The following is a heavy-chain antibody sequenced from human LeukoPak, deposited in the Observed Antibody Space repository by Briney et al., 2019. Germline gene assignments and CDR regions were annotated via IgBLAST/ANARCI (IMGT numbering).Heavy chain of an antibody. V-gene: IGHV4-4*02. Sequence: PSGTLSLTCAVSGGSISSSNWWSWVRQPPGKGLEWIGEIYHSGSTNYNPSLKSRVTISVDKSKNQFSLKLSSVTAADTAVYYCASSPRTMVRGVRVPFDYWGQGTLVTVSS. J-gene: IGHJ4*02. CDR2: IYHSGST. CDR3: ASSPRTMVRGVRVPFDY. CDR1: GGSISSSNW. D-gene: IGHD3-10*01.